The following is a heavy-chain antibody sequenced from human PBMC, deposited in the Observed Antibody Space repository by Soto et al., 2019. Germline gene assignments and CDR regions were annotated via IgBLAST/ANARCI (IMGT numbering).Heavy chain of an antibody. CDR3: AKDQGEGGDYENLLPSD. CDR2: ISSGRGATI. D-gene: IGHD4-17*01. V-gene: IGHV3-23*04. CDR1: GFTFRHYA. Sequence: EVQLVESGGGLVQPGGSLRLSCAASGFTFRHYAMNWVRQAPGKGLEWVSGISSGRGATIRYAESVQGRFSISRDNSKNTLFLQMNNLRFDDTALYYCAKDQGEGGDYENLLPSDWGQGILVTVSS. J-gene: IGHJ4*02.